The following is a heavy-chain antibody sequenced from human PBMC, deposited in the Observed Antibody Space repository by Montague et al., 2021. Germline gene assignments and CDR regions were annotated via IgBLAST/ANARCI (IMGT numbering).Heavy chain of an antibody. CDR3: ARKGTNWDY. CDR1: GDSITFYY. Sequence: SETLSLTCTVSGDSITFYYWSRIRQPPGKGLEWIGFVYYTGTTNSNPSLKSRVTISVDTSRNQFFLNVNSVTAADTAVYYCARKGTNWDYWGQGTLVTVSS. J-gene: IGHJ4*02. CDR2: VYYTGTT. D-gene: IGHD2-8*01. V-gene: IGHV4-59*01.